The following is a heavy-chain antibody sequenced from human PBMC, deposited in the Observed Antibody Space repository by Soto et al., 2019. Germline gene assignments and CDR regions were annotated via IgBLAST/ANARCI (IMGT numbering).Heavy chain of an antibody. V-gene: IGHV3-23*01. CDR2: IGGTGTWT. D-gene: IGHD6-19*01. J-gene: IGHJ6*02. CDR1: GFTFSSYA. Sequence: PGGSLRLSCAASGFTFSSYAMNWVRQAPGKGLEWVTGIGGTGTWTKYADSVKGRFTNSRDNSKNTLYLQMNSLRVEDTAVYYCAKALCGSGCLYAMDVWGQGTTVTVSS. CDR3: AKALCGSGCLYAMDV.